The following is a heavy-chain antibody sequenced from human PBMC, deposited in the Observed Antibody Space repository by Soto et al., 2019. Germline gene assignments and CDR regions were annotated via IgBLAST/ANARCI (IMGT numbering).Heavy chain of an antibody. Sequence: PFVPLCLTCGVSGGSISSSDWWSWVSQPPGKGLEWIGEIYHSGITNYNPSLKSRVTISVDKSKNQFSLKLSSVTAADTAVYYCARDPRVEMATKPYYYYGMDVWGQGTTVTVS. J-gene: IGHJ6*02. CDR2: IYHSGIT. CDR3: ARDPRVEMATKPYYYYGMDV. D-gene: IGHD5-12*01. CDR1: GGSISSSDW. V-gene: IGHV4-4*02.